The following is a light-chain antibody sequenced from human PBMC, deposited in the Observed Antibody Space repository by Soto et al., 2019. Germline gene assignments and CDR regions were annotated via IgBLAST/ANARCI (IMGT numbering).Light chain of an antibody. Sequence: QSALTQPASVSGSPGQSITISCTGSSSDIGSYNLVSWYQKEPGKAPKLVIYEAYKRPSGVSARFSGSKSGNTASLTISGLQVEDEADYYCSSYAGSRTYVVFGGGTQLTVL. CDR3: SSYAGSRTYVV. CDR1: SSDIGSYNL. J-gene: IGLJ2*01. V-gene: IGLV2-23*01. CDR2: EAY.